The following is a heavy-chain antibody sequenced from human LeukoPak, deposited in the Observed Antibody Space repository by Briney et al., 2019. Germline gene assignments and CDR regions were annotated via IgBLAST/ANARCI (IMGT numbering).Heavy chain of an antibody. J-gene: IGHJ5*02. CDR3: AKQSWSLFDP. CDR2: VHYTGGT. V-gene: IGHV4-59*08. Sequence: SETLSLTCIVSGTSVDMYYWSWIRQPPGKALEWIGFVHYTGGTSYAPSLRGRVTISLDTSKNQFSLRLTSVTAADTAVYYCAKQSWSLFDPCGQGTLVTVSS. CDR1: GTSVDMYY.